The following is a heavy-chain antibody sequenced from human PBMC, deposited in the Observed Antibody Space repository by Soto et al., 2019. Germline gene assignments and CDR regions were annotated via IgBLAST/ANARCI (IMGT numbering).Heavy chain of an antibody. CDR2: VNPLVGMS. D-gene: IGHD3-10*01. V-gene: IGHV1-69*02. CDR3: ATSYGSGSTHFDS. J-gene: IGHJ4*02. CDR1: GGTFNSYT. Sequence: QVQLVQSGPEVKKPGSSVNVSCTASGGTFNSYTLNWVRQAPGQRPECEGRVNPLVGMSTSASKFQGRVTLTAHKSTNRAYMDLTGLKSEDTAVYYCATSYGSGSTHFDSWGQGTLVTVAS.